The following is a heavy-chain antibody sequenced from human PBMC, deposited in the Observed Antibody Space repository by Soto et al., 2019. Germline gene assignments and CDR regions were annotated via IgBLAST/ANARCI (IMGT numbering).Heavy chain of an antibody. CDR1: GGTFSSYA. D-gene: IGHD2-2*02. CDR3: ARDVTSSSRICSSTRCYTRYNCFDP. CDR2: IIPIFGTA. V-gene: IGHV1-69*13. J-gene: IGHJ5*02. Sequence: ASVKVSCKASGGTFSSYAISWVRQAPGQGLEWMGGIIPIFGTANYAQKFQGRVTITADESTSTAYMELSSLRSEDTAVYYCARDVTSSSRICSSTRCYTRYNCFDPWGQGTLVTVSS.